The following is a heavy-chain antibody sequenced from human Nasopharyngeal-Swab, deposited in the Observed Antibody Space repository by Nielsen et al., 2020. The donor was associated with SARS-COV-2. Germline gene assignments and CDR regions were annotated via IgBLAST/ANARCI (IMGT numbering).Heavy chain of an antibody. D-gene: IGHD2-15*01. Sequence: ESLKISCAASGFTFSSYWMSWVRQAPGKGLEWVANIRQDGSEKYYVDSVKGRFTISRDNAKNSLYLQMNSLRAEDTAVYYCARDLLPYYGMDVWGQGTTVTVSS. CDR1: GFTFSSYW. CDR2: IRQDGSEK. J-gene: IGHJ6*02. V-gene: IGHV3-7*01. CDR3: ARDLLPYYGMDV.